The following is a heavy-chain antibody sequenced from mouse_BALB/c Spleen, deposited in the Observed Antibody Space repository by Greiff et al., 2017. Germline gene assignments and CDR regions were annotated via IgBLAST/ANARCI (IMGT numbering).Heavy chain of an antibody. CDR3: ARDGYARFAY. D-gene: IGHD2-2*01. Sequence: VQLQESGPGLVAPSQSLSITCTVSGFSLTSYGVHWVRQPPGKGLEWLGVIWAGGSTNYNSALMSRLSISKDNSKSQVFLKMNSLQTDDTAMYYCARDGYARFAYWGQGTLVTVSA. V-gene: IGHV2-9*02. J-gene: IGHJ3*01. CDR1: GFSLTSYG. CDR2: IWAGGST.